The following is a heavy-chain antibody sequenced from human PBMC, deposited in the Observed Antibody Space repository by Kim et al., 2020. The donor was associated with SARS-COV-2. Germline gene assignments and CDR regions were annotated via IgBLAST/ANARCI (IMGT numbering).Heavy chain of an antibody. CDR2: ISSNGGST. CDR1: GFTFSSYA. V-gene: IGHV3-64D*06. Sequence: GGSLRLSCSASGFTFSSYAMHWVRQAPGKGLEYVSAISSNGGSTYYADSVKGRFTISRDNSKNTLYLQMSSLRAEDTAVYYCVKDIVVVPAAIGPTGGGNYEDYWGQGTLVTVSS. D-gene: IGHD2-2*01. CDR3: VKDIVVVPAAIGPTGGGNYEDY. J-gene: IGHJ4*02.